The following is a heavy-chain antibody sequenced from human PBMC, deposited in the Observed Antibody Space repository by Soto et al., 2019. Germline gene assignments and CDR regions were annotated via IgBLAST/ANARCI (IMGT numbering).Heavy chain of an antibody. V-gene: IGHV1-46*01. CDR3: ARQTCSGGSCHRGPFDY. CDR1: GYTFTSYY. Sequence: ASVKVSCKASGYTFTSYYMHWVRQAPGQGLEWMGIINPSGGSTSYAQKFQGRVTMTRDTSTSTVYMELSSLRSEDTAVYYCARQTCSGGSCHRGPFDYWGQGTLVTVS. D-gene: IGHD2-15*01. J-gene: IGHJ4*02. CDR2: INPSGGST.